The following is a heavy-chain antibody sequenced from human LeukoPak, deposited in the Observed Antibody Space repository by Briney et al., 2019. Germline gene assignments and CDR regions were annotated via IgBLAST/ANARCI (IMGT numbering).Heavy chain of an antibody. Sequence: SETLSLTCAVYGGSFSGYYWSWIRQPPGKGLEWIGEINHSGSTNYNPSHKSRVTISVDTSKNQFSLKLSSVTAADTAVYYCAPLGYCSGGSCPSHYGMDVWGQGTTVTVSS. V-gene: IGHV4-34*01. D-gene: IGHD2-15*01. CDR1: GGSFSGYY. J-gene: IGHJ6*02. CDR3: APLGYCSGGSCPSHYGMDV. CDR2: INHSGST.